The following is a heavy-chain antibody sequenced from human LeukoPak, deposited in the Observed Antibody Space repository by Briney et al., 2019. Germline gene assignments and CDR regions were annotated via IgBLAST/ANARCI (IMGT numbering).Heavy chain of an antibody. J-gene: IGHJ6*02. CDR1: GGSISSSSYY. D-gene: IGHD6-13*01. V-gene: IGHV3-7*01. Sequence: SSETLSLTCTVSGGSISSSSYYWGWIRQAPGKGLEWVANIKQDGSEKYYVDSVKGRFTISRDNAKNSLYLQMNSLRAEDTAVYYCARLRSSHAVTRRYYYYGMDVWGQGTTVTVSS. CDR3: ARLRSSHAVTRRYYYYGMDV. CDR2: IKQDGSEK.